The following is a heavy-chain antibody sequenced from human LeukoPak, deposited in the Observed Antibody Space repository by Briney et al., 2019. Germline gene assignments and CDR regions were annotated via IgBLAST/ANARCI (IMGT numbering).Heavy chain of an antibody. CDR2: MNPNSGNT. J-gene: IGHJ5*02. D-gene: IGHD6-13*01. CDR1: GYTFTNYD. V-gene: IGHV1-8*03. Sequence: ASVKVSCKASGYTFTNYDINWVRQATGQGPEWMGWMNPNSGNTGYAQKFQGRVTITRNTSISTAYMELSSLRSEDTAVYYCARAGAARPYCRCDPGGHGTLVAGSS. CDR3: ARAGAARPYCRCDP.